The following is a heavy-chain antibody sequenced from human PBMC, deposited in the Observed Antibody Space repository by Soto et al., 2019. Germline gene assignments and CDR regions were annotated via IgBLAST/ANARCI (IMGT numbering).Heavy chain of an antibody. CDR2: IYYSGST. CDR3: AREAMVFQPRYYYYGMDV. J-gene: IGHJ6*02. CDR1: GGNISSSSYY. D-gene: IGHD2-21*01. V-gene: IGHV4-39*02. Sequence: SETLSLTCTVSGGNISSSSYYWGWIRQPPGKGLEWIGSIYYSGSTYYNPSLKSRVTISVDTSKNQFSLKLSSVTAADTAVYYCAREAMVFQPRYYYYGMDVWGQGTTVTVSS.